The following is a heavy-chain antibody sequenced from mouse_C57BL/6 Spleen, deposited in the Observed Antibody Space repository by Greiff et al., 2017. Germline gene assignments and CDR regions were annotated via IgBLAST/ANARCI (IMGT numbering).Heavy chain of an antibody. D-gene: IGHD1-3*01. Sequence: QVQLQQPGAELVKPGASVKLSCKASGYTFTSYWMQWVKQRPGQGLEWIGEIDPSDSYTNYNQKFKGKATLTVDTSSSTAYMQLSSLTSEDSAVYYCARSGLGLLLYAMDYWGQGTSVTVSS. V-gene: IGHV1-50*01. CDR3: ARSGLGLLLYAMDY. CDR1: GYTFTSYW. J-gene: IGHJ4*01. CDR2: IDPSDSYT.